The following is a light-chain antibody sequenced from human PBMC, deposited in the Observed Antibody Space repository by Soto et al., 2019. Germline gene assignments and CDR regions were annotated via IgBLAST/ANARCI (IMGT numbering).Light chain of an antibody. CDR3: SSYSTSSPVV. CDR1: SSDVGNYNY. V-gene: IGLV2-14*03. J-gene: IGLJ2*01. CDR2: DVS. Sequence: QSALTQPASVSGSPGQSITISCTGTSSDVGNYNYISWYQQHPGKAPKLMIFDVSNRPSGVSDRFSGSKSGNTASLTISGLQADDAADYYCSSYSTSSPVVFGGGTKVTVL.